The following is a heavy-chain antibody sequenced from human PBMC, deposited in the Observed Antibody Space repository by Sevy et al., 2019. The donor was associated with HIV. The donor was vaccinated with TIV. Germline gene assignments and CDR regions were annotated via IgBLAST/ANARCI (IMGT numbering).Heavy chain of an antibody. Sequence: GGSLRLSCVASGFTVSSNYMSWVRQAPGKGLECVSSIYSGGGTYYADSVKGRFTISRDNSKNTLFLEMNSLRAEDTAVYYCARDVDHGYNYGYSPFDYWGQGTLVTVSS. CDR2: IYSGGGT. CDR3: ARDVDHGYNYGYSPFDY. V-gene: IGHV3-53*01. D-gene: IGHD5-18*01. J-gene: IGHJ4*02. CDR1: GFTVSSNY.